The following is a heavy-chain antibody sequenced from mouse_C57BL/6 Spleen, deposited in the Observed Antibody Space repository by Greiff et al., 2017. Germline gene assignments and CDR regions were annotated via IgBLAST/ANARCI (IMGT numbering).Heavy chain of an antibody. V-gene: IGHV1-15*01. CDR1: GYTFTDYE. Sequence: VQLQQSGAELVRPGASVTLSCKASGYTFTDYEMHWVKQTPVHGLEWIGAIDPETGGTAYNQKFKGKAILTADKSSSTAYMELRSLTSEDSAVYYYTRPLYYYGSSYVNFGCWGQGTTLTVSS. CDR3: TRPLYYYGSSYVNFGC. D-gene: IGHD1-1*01. CDR2: IDPETGGT. J-gene: IGHJ2*01.